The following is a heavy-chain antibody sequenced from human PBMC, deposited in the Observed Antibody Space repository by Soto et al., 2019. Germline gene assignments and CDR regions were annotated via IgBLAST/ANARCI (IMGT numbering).Heavy chain of an antibody. CDR1: GYTFTSYN. V-gene: IGHV1-46*01. CDR2: INPSGGRT. CDR3: ARDGGNWNCDY. J-gene: IGHJ4*02. Sequence: KVSCKASGYTFTSYNMHWVRQAPGQGLEWMGIINPSGGRTSYAQKFQGRVTVTRDTSASTVYMELSSLRSEDTAVYYCARDGGNWNCDYWGQGALVTVSS. D-gene: IGHD1-7*01.